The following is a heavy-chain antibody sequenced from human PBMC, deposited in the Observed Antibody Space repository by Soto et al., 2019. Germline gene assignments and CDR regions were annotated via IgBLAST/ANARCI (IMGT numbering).Heavy chain of an antibody. CDR3: ARVGGRDGYNYVNY. V-gene: IGHV4-59*01. CDR2: IYYSGST. Sequence: SETLSLTCTVSGGSISSYYWSWIRQPPGKGLEWIGYIYYSGSTNYNPSLKSRVTISVDTSKNQFSLKLSSVTAADTAVYYCARVGGRDGYNYVNYWGQGTLVTSPQ. CDR1: GGSISSYY. J-gene: IGHJ4*02. D-gene: IGHD5-12*01.